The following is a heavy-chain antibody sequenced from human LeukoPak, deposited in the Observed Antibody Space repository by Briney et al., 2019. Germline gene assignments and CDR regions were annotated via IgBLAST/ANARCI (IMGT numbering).Heavy chain of an antibody. D-gene: IGHD6-13*01. Sequence: ASVKVSCKASGYTFTSYGISWVRQAPGQGLEWMGWISAYNGNTNYAQKLQGRVTMTTDTSTSTPYMELRSLRSDDTAVYYCARSPISYSSSWYGGDYWGQGTLVTVSS. CDR3: ARSPISYSSSWYGGDY. J-gene: IGHJ4*02. CDR2: ISAYNGNT. V-gene: IGHV1-18*01. CDR1: GYTFTSYG.